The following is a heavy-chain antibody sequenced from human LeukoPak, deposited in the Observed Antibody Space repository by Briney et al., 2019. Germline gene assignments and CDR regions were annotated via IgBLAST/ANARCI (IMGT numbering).Heavy chain of an antibody. D-gene: IGHD2-15*01. J-gene: IGHJ5*02. CDR3: ARDLGVVAAHTIDP. Sequence: TSETLSLTCTVSGGSISSYYWSWVRQPPGKGLEWIGYIYYSGSTNYNPSLKSRVTISVDTSKNQFSLKLSSVTAADTAVYYCARDLGVVAAHTIDPWGQGTLVTVSS. CDR2: IYYSGST. V-gene: IGHV4-59*01. CDR1: GGSISSYY.